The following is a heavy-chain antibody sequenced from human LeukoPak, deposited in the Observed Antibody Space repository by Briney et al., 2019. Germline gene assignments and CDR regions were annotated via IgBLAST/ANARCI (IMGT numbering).Heavy chain of an antibody. CDR2: ISYDGSNK. Sequence: GGSLRLSCAASGFTFSSYAMHWVRQAPGKGLEWVAVISYDGSNKYYADSVKGRFTISRDNSKNTLYLQMNSLRAEDTAMYYCARDREYQLPDYYYYGMDVWGQGTTVTVSS. J-gene: IGHJ6*02. V-gene: IGHV3-30-3*01. CDR1: GFTFSSYA. D-gene: IGHD2-2*01. CDR3: ARDREYQLPDYYYYGMDV.